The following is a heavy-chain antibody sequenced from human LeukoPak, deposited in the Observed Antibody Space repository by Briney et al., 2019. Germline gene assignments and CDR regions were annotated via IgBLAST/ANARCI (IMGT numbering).Heavy chain of an antibody. D-gene: IGHD6-19*01. J-gene: IGHJ6*02. V-gene: IGHV1-69*04. CDR1: GGTFSSYA. CDR2: IIPILGIA. CDR3: ARGGVSSGWYGGYYYYYYGMDV. Sequence: SVKVSCKASGGTFSSYAISWVRQAPGQGLEWMGRIIPILGIANYAQKFQGRVTITADKSTSTAYMELSSLRSEDTAVYYCARGGVSSGWYGGYYYYYYGMDVWGLGTTVTVSS.